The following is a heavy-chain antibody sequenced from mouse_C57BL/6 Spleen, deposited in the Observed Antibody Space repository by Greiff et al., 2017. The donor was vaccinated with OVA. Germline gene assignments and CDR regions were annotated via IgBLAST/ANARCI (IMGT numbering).Heavy chain of an antibody. Sequence: EVQRVESGGDLVKPGGSLKLSCAASGFTFSSYGMSWVRQTPDKRLEWVATISSGGSYTYYPDSVKGRFTISRDNAKNTLYLQMSSLKSEYTAMYYCARRRGSERYYFDYWGQGTTLTVSS. CDR3: ARRRGSERYYFDY. CDR2: ISSGGSYT. CDR1: GFTFSSYG. J-gene: IGHJ2*01. V-gene: IGHV5-6*01.